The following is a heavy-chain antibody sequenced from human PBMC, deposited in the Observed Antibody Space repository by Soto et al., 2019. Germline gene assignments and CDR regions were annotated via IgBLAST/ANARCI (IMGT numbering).Heavy chain of an antibody. D-gene: IGHD4-17*01. J-gene: IGHJ2*01. CDR1: GFTFSNSA. V-gene: IGHV3-23*01. CDR3: STLKLAGDWYFDL. CDR2: IKASGSST. Sequence: EVQLLESGGGLVQPGGSLRLSCAASGFTFSNSAMSWVRQAPGKGLEWVSTIKASGSSTYYADSVKGRFTISRDNSKNTLYLQMNSLRAEDTAVYYCSTLKLAGDWYFDLWGRGTLVTVSS.